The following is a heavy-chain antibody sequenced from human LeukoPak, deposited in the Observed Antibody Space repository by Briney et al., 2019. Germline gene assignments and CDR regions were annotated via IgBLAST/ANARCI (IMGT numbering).Heavy chain of an antibody. CDR1: GGTFSSYA. V-gene: IGHV1-2*02. J-gene: IGHJ4*02. D-gene: IGHD6-6*01. CDR3: ARGSSSVDY. Sequence: GASVKVSCKASGGTFSSYAISCVRQAPGQGLEWMGWINPNSGGTNYAQKFQGRVTMTRDTSISTAYMELSRLRSDDTAVYYCARGSSSVDYWGQGTLVTVSS. CDR2: INPNSGGT.